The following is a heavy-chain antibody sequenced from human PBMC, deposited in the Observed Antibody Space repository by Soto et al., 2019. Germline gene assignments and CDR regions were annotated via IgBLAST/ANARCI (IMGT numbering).Heavy chain of an antibody. V-gene: IGHV3-23*01. CDR3: AKGIAAPGSNLDF. D-gene: IGHD6-13*01. Sequence: GGSLRLSCTTSGFIFGNYAMTWVRQAPGKGLEWVSVVSGSGGTYYTDSVKGRFTISRVDSKSTLYLQMNSLRVDDTAVYYCAKGIAAPGSNLDFWGRGTMFTVSS. CDR1: GFIFGNYA. J-gene: IGHJ4*02. CDR2: VSGSGGT.